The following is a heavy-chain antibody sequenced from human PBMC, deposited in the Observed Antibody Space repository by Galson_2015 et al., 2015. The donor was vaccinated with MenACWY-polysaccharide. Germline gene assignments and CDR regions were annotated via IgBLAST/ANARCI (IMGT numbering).Heavy chain of an antibody. Sequence: SLRLSCAASGSRFSNSGMHWVRQAPGKGLEWVAVIQYDGSNKVYADSVKGRFTISRDNSKNTVFLEMNTLGVEDTAVYYCAIEGSRIVFHSFDIWGQGTMVTVSS. CDR1: GSRFSNSG. CDR3: AIEGSRIVFHSFDI. D-gene: IGHD2-2*01. CDR2: IQYDGSNK. J-gene: IGHJ3*02. V-gene: IGHV3-33*01.